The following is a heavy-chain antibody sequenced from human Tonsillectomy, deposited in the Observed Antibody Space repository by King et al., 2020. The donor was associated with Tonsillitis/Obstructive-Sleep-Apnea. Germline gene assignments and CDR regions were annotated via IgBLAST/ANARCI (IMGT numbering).Heavy chain of an antibody. J-gene: IGHJ3*02. CDR3: ARVSRAEGEPSDPFDS. CDR1: GGSISSYY. CDR2: IYYSGST. V-gene: IGHV4-59*01. Sequence: QLQESGPGLVKPSETLSLTCTVSGGSISSYYWSWIRQPPGKGLEWIGYIYYSGSTNYNPSLKSRVTISVDTSKNQFSLKLSSVTAADTAVYYCARVSRAEGEPSDPFDSWGQGTMVTVSS. D-gene: IGHD1-26*01.